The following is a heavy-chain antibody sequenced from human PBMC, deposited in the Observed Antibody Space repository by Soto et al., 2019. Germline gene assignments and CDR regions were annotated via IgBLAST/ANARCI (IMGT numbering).Heavy chain of an antibody. V-gene: IGHV3-21*01. CDR1: GFTVSSSY. D-gene: IGHD3-10*02. J-gene: IGHJ6*02. Sequence: LRLSCAASGFTVSSSYMNWVRQAPGKGLEWVAPISTTSTYIYYADSVKGRFTISRDNAKNSLHLQMNSLRAEDTAVYYCVRDYVMDVWGQGTTVTVSS. CDR2: ISTTSTYI. CDR3: VRDYVMDV.